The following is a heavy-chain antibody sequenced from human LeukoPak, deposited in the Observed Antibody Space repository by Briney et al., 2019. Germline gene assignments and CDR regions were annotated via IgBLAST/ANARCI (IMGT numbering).Heavy chain of an antibody. D-gene: IGHD6-13*01. Sequence: GESLKISCKGSGYNFISYWIGWVRQMPGKGLEWMGIIYPGDSDTRYSPSFQGQVTISADKTISTAYLQWRSLKASDSAMYYCARRIAGSGFDYWGQGALVTVSS. CDR2: IYPGDSDT. J-gene: IGHJ4*02. V-gene: IGHV5-51*01. CDR1: GYNFISYW. CDR3: ARRIAGSGFDY.